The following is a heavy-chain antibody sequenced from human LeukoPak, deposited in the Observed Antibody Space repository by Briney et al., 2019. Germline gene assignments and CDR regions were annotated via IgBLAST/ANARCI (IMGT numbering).Heavy chain of an antibody. D-gene: IGHD3-22*01. Sequence: ASVKVSCKASGYTFTGYYMHWVRQAPGQGLEWMGYIYPNSGATKYAQKFQGRVTMTRDTSISTAYMELSGLRSDDTAVYYCARLQNYDSSGYRDVLRAYFDYWGQGTLVTVSS. CDR2: IYPNSGAT. CDR1: GYTFTGYY. V-gene: IGHV1-2*02. J-gene: IGHJ4*02. CDR3: ARLQNYDSSGYRDVLRAYFDY.